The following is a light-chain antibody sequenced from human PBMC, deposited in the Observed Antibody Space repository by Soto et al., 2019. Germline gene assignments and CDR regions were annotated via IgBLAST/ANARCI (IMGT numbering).Light chain of an antibody. CDR2: GAS. V-gene: IGKV3-15*01. J-gene: IGKJ1*01. CDR1: QSVSSN. CDR3: QQYNNWPRT. Sequence: EIVMTQSPATLSVSPGERATLSCRASQSVSSNLARYQQKPGQAPRLLIYGASTRATGIPARLSGSGSGTEFTLTISSLQSEDFAVYYCQQYNNWPRTFGQGTKVEIK.